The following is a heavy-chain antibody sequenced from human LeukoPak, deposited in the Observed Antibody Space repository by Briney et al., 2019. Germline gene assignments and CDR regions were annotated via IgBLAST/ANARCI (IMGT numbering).Heavy chain of an antibody. CDR3: ARGRQVDRYYFYY. CDR2: INTDGSST. Sequence: GGSLRLSCAPSGFTFSSYWMHWVRQAPGKGLVWVSRINTDGSSTSYADSVKGRFTISRDNAKNTLYLQMNSLRAEDTAVYYCARGRQVDRYYFYYWGQGTLVTVSS. D-gene: IGHD3/OR15-3a*01. V-gene: IGHV3-74*01. CDR1: GFTFSSYW. J-gene: IGHJ4*02.